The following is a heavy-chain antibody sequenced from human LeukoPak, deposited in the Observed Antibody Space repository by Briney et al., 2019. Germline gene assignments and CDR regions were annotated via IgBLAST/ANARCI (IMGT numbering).Heavy chain of an antibody. CDR2: FDPEDGET. V-gene: IGHV1-24*01. CDR1: GYTLTELS. Sequence: ASVKVSCKVSGYTLTELSMHWVRQAPGKGLEWMGGFDPEDGETIYAQKFQGRVTMTEDTSTDTAYMELSSLRSEDTAVYYCAGCSSTSCLWYFDLWGRGTLVTVSS. D-gene: IGHD2-2*01. J-gene: IGHJ2*01. CDR3: AGCSSTSCLWYFDL.